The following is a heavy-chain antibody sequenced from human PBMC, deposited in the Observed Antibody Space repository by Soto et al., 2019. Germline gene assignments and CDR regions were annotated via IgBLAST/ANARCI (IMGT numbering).Heavy chain of an antibody. CDR2: IYPDDSDT. CDR1: GYRFTDYW. V-gene: IGHV5-51*01. Sequence: GESLKISCKASGYRFTDYWIGWVRQMPGKGLECMGIIYPDDSDTRYSPSFQGRFTISRDSSKNTLYLQLNSLRAEDTAVYYCAKGPSSLVGPRYYFDYWGQGTPVTVSS. D-gene: IGHD1-26*01. J-gene: IGHJ4*02. CDR3: AKGPSSLVGPRYYFDY.